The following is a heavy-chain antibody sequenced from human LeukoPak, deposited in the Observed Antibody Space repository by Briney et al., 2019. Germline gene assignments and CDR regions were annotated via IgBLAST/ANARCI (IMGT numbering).Heavy chain of an antibody. V-gene: IGHV3-21*04. Sequence: GGSLRLSCAASGFSFSSYSMNWVRQAPGKGLEWVSSISSSSSYIYYADSVKGRFTISRDNAKNSLYLQMNSLRAEDTAVYYCAKDITDYVWGSYRPHDAFDIWGQGTMVTVSS. J-gene: IGHJ3*02. D-gene: IGHD3-16*02. CDR2: ISSSSSYI. CDR3: AKDITDYVWGSYRPHDAFDI. CDR1: GFSFSSYS.